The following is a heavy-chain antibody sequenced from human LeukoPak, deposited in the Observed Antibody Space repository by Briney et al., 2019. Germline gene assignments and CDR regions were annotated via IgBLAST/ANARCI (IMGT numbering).Heavy chain of an antibody. CDR1: GYTFTTYG. CDR2: ISTGNGDT. CDR3: AREGLGELTLDC. Sequence: ASVKVSCKSSGYTFTTYGITWVRQAPGQGLEWMGWISTGNGDTNYAQKLQGRVTMTTDTSTSTAYMELRSLRSDDTAVYYCAREGLGELTLDCWGQGTLVTVSS. V-gene: IGHV1-18*01. J-gene: IGHJ4*02. D-gene: IGHD3-16*01.